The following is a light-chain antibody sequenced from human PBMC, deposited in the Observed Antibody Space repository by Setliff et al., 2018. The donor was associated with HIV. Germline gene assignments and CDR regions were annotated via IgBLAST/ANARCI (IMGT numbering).Light chain of an antibody. CDR2: WAS. V-gene: IGKV4-1*01. CDR3: QQYYRTPRT. Sequence: DIVMTQSPDSLAVSLGERATINCKSSQNVLYSSNNKNYIAWYQQKPGQPPKLLIYWASTRESGVPDRFSGSGSGTDFTLTISSLQAEDVAVYYCQQYYRTPRTFGQGTKV. J-gene: IGKJ1*01. CDR1: QNVLYSSNNKNY.